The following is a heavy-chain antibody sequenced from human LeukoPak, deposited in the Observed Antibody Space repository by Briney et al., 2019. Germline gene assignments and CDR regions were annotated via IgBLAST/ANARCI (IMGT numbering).Heavy chain of an antibody. CDR2: ISGSGGST. CDR1: GFTFSSYA. CDR3: AKAERAMATNDAFDI. J-gene: IGHJ3*02. D-gene: IGHD5-24*01. Sequence: GGSLRLSCASSGFTFSSYAMSWVRQAPGKGLEWVSAISGSGGSTYYADSVKGRFTISRDNSKNTLHLQMNSLRAEDTAVDYCAKAERAMATNDAFDIWGQGTMVTVSS. V-gene: IGHV3-23*01.